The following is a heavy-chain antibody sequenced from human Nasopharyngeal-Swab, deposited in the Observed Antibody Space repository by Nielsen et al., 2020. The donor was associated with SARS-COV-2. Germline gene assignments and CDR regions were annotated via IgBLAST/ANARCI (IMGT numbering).Heavy chain of an antibody. V-gene: IGHV4-39*01. CDR3: ARQPKPPYSSGWYGGTFFDY. CDR1: GGSISSSSYY. CDR2: IYYSGST. Sequence: SETLSLTCTVSGGSISSSSYYWGWLRPPPGQGLEWIGSIYYSGSTYYNPSLNSRVTISVDTSKNQFSLKLSSVTAADTAVYYCARQPKPPYSSGWYGGTFFDYWGQGTLVTVSS. J-gene: IGHJ4*02. D-gene: IGHD6-19*01.